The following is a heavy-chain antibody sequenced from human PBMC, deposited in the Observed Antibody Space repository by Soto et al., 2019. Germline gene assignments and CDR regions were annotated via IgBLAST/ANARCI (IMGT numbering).Heavy chain of an antibody. V-gene: IGHV1-18*01. CDR2: ISAYNGNT. CDR3: ARYLPMVRGVVKNNWFDP. Sequence: GASVKVSCKASGYTFTSYGISWVRQAPGQGLEWMGWISAYNGNTNYAQKLQGRVTMTTDTSTSTAYMELRSLRSDDTAVYYCARYLPMVRGVVKNNWFDPWAQGTLVTVSS. J-gene: IGHJ5*02. D-gene: IGHD3-10*01. CDR1: GYTFTSYG.